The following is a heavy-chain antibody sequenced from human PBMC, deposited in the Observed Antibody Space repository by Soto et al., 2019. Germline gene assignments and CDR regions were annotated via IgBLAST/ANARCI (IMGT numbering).Heavy chain of an antibody. D-gene: IGHD1-1*01. V-gene: IGHV3-53*01. Sequence: GGSLRLSCAASGFSVRSSHMSWVRQAPGKGLEWVSIMYSGGDTYYAVSVKGRFTISRDNSKNTVFLQMNTLRHDDTAMYFCARDRGYPDSFDGWGRGTMVTVSS. CDR2: MYSGGDT. J-gene: IGHJ3*01. CDR1: GFSVRSSH. CDR3: ARDRGYPDSFDG.